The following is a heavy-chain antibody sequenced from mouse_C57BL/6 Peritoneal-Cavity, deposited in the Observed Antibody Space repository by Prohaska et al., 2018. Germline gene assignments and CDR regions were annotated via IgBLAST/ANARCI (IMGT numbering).Heavy chain of an antibody. CDR2: INSDSSAI. J-gene: IGHJ1*03. CDR3: MRYGNYWYFDV. Sequence: EVQLLETGGGLVQPGGSRGLSCEGSGFTFSGFWMSWVRQTPGKTLEWIGDINSDSSAINYTPSIKHRFTIFRDNDKSTLYLQMSNVRSEDTATYFCMRYGNYWYFDVWGTGTTVTVSS. CDR1: GFTFSGFW. D-gene: IGHD2-1*01. V-gene: IGHV11-2*01.